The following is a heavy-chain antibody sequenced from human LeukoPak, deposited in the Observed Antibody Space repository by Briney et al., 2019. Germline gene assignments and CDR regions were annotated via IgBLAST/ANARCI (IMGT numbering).Heavy chain of an antibody. CDR2: IYYTGST. CDR1: GGSISSGGYS. CDR3: ARILEYGEDGGDAFDI. Sequence: PSETLSPTCAVSGGSISSGGYSWSWIRQPPGKGLDWLGYIYYTGSTNYNPSLQSRVTISVDTSKNQFSLKLTSVTAADTAVYYCARILEYGEDGGDAFDIWGQGTMVTVSS. J-gene: IGHJ3*02. D-gene: IGHD4-17*01. V-gene: IGHV4-61*08.